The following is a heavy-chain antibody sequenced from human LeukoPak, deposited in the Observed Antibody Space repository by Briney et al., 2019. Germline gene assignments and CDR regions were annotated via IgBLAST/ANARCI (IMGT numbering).Heavy chain of an antibody. CDR3: ARAHYYDSSGYDIIDY. J-gene: IGHJ4*02. CDR1: GGSISSYY. D-gene: IGHD3-22*01. Sequence: KPSETLSLTCTVSGGSISSYYWSWIRQPPGKGLEWIGYIYYSGSTNYNPSLKSRVTISVDTSKNQFSLKLSSVTAADTAVYYCARAHYYDSSGYDIIDYWGQGTLVTVSS. CDR2: IYYSGST. V-gene: IGHV4-59*01.